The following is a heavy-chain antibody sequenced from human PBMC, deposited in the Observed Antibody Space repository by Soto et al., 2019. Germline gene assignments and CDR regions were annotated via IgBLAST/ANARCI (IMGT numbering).Heavy chain of an antibody. V-gene: IGHV3-33*01. Sequence: HPGGSLRLSCAASGFTFSSYGMHWVRQAPGKGLEWVAVIWYDGSNKYYADSVKGRFTISRDNSKNTLYLQMNSLRAEDTAVYYCARDGRDGYNQQDYWGQGTLVTVSS. CDR3: ARDGRDGYNQQDY. CDR2: IWYDGSNK. D-gene: IGHD5-12*01. J-gene: IGHJ4*02. CDR1: GFTFSSYG.